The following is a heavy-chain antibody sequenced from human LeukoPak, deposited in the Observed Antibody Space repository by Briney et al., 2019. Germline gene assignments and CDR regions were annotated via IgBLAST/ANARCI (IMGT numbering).Heavy chain of an antibody. D-gene: IGHD2-21*02. CDR3: ARERSGIVVVTAPFDY. J-gene: IGHJ4*02. CDR1: GYTFTSYY. V-gene: IGHV1-2*06. CDR2: INPNSGGT. Sequence: GASVKVSCKASGYTFTSYYMHWVRQAPGQGLEWMGRINPNSGGTNYAQKFQGRVTMTRDTSISTAYMELSRLRSDDTAVYYCARERSGIVVVTAPFDYWGQGTLVTVSS.